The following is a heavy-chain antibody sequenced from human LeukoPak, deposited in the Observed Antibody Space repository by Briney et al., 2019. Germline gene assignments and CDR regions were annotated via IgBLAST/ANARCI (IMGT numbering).Heavy chain of an antibody. CDR3: AKPGGAYYDSSGLDY. V-gene: IGHV3-30-3*02. D-gene: IGHD3-22*01. CDR1: GFTFSSYA. Sequence: PGGSLRLSCAASGFTFSSYAMHWVRQAPGKGLEWVAVISYDGSNKYYADSVKGRFTISRDNSKNTLYLQMNSLRAEDTAVYYCAKPGGAYYDSSGLDYWGQGTLVTVSS. J-gene: IGHJ4*02. CDR2: ISYDGSNK.